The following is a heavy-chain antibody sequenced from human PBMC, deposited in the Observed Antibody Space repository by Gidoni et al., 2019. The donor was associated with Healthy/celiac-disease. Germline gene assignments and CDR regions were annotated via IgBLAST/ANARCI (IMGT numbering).Heavy chain of an antibody. J-gene: IGHJ6*02. CDR1: GGSISSGGYS. Sequence: QLQLQESGSGLVKPSQTLSLTCAVPGGSISSGGYSWSWIRQPPGKGLEWIGYIYHSGSTYYNPSLKSRVTISVDRSKNQFSLKLSSVTAADTAVYYCARAARGYYYGMDVWGQGTTVTVSS. V-gene: IGHV4-30-2*01. D-gene: IGHD3-10*01. CDR2: IYHSGST. CDR3: ARAARGYYYGMDV.